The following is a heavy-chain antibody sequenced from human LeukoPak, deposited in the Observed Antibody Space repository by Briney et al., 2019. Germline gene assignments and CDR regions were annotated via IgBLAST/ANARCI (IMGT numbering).Heavy chain of an antibody. CDR3: ARPGNGGNSGDAFDI. CDR2: IIPIFGTA. Sequence: ASVKVSCKASGGTFSSYAISWVRQAPGQGLEWLGGIIPIFGTANYAQKFQGRVTITVDESTSTAYMELSSLRSEDAAVYCCARPGNGGNSGDAFDIWGQGTMVTVSS. D-gene: IGHD4-23*01. CDR1: GGTFSSYA. V-gene: IGHV1-69*13. J-gene: IGHJ3*02.